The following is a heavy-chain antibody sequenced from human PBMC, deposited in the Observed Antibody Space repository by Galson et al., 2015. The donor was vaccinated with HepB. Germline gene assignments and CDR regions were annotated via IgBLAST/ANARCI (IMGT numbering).Heavy chain of an antibody. Sequence: SVKVSCKASGYTFTSYGISWVRQAPGQGLEWMGRINPNSGGTNYAQKFQGRVTMTRDTSISTAYMELSRLRSDDTAVYYCARELLKGPFGPWGQGTLVTVSS. D-gene: IGHD2-15*01. V-gene: IGHV1-2*06. CDR2: INPNSGGT. CDR1: GYTFTSYG. J-gene: IGHJ5*02. CDR3: ARELLKGPFGP.